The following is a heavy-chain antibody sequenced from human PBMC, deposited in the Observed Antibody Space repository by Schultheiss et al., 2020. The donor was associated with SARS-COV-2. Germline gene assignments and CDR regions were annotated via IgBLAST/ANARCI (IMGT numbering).Heavy chain of an antibody. CDR3: ARDVRRLRSFDY. J-gene: IGHJ4*02. D-gene: IGHD5-12*01. CDR2: IYYSGST. CDR1: GDSISSSNW. V-gene: IGHV4-4*02. Sequence: SETLSLTCAVSGDSISSSNWWSWVRQPPGKGLEWIGSIYYSGSTYYNPSLKSRVLIFVDTSKNQFSLKLSSVTAADTAVYYCARDVRRLRSFDYWGQGTLVTVSS.